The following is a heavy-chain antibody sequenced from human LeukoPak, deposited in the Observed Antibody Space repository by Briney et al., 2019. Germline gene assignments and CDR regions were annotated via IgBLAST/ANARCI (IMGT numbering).Heavy chain of an antibody. D-gene: IGHD3-3*01. J-gene: IGHJ4*02. Sequence: GRSLRLSCAASGFTFSNYDMXWVRXAPGKGLKGVAVISYDGTNKYYADPVKGRFPISRDNSKSTLYLQMNSLRAEDTAVYYCAKENDFVYWGQGTLVTVSS. CDR1: GFTFSNYD. CDR3: AKENDFVY. CDR2: ISYDGTNK. V-gene: IGHV3-30*18.